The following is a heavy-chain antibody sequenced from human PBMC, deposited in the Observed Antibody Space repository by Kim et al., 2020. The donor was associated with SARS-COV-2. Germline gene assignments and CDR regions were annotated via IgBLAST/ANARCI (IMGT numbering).Heavy chain of an antibody. D-gene: IGHD1-7*01. Sequence: SETLSLTCTVSGGSISSGGYYWIWIRQHPGRGLEWIGYIYNSGNTYYNPSLKSRVTISVHTSKNQFSLKLSSVTAADTAVYYCARGYNWKYVSFDPWGQGTLVTVSS. CDR3: ARGYNWKYVSFDP. J-gene: IGHJ5*02. CDR2: IYNSGNT. CDR1: GGSISSGGYY. V-gene: IGHV4-31*03.